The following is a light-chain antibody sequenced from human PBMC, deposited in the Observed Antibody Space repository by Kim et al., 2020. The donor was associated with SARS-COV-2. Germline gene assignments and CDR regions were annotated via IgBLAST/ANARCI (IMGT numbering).Light chain of an antibody. CDR2: QDD. J-gene: IGLJ2*01. CDR1: KLGDKY. CDR3: QAWDSTTVV. Sequence: SYELTQAPSVSVSPGQTAAITCSGDKLGDKYACWYQQKPGQSPVLVIFQDDKRPSGIPERISGSNSGDTATLTISGTQAMDEADYYCQAWDSTTVVFGGGTQLTVL. V-gene: IGLV3-1*01.